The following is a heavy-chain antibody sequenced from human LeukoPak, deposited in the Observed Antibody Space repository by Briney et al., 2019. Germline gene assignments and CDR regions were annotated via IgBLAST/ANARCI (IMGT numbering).Heavy chain of an antibody. Sequence: PSETLSLTCTVSGGSVRDVSHYWVWIRQSPGKGPEWIGNIYYTGTTHYNPSLKSRVFMSVDTSKNQFSLEVTSVTAADTALYFCARLVCDGCHHAGNWFDSWGQGTLVTVSS. CDR2: IYYTGTT. CDR1: GGSVRDVSHY. D-gene: IGHD5-24*01. J-gene: IGHJ5*01. CDR3: ARLVCDGCHHAGNWFDS. V-gene: IGHV4-39*01.